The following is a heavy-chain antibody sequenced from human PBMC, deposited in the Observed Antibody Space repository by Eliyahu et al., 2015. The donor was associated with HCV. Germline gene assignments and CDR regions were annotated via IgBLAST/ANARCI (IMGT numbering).Heavy chain of an antibody. CDR2: ISWNSGSI. J-gene: IGHJ3*02. V-gene: IGHV3-9*01. CDR1: GFTFDXYA. D-gene: IGHD3-3*01. CDR3: AKGRADILRSADGAGVIRYSTHDAFDI. Sequence: EVQLVESGGGLVQPGRSLRLSCAASGFTFDXYAMHWVRQAPGXGLEWVSGISWNSGSIGYADSVKGRFTISRDNAKNSLYLQMNSLRAEDTALYYCAKGRADILRSADGAGVIRYSTHDAFDIWGQGTMVTVSS.